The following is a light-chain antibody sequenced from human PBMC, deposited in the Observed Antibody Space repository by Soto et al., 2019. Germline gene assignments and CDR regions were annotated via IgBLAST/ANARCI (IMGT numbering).Light chain of an antibody. J-gene: IGKJ1*01. CDR1: QSVSSSY. CDR2: GAS. Sequence: EIVLTQSPGTLSLSPGERATLSCRASQSVSSSYLAWYQQKPGQAPRLLIYGASSRATGIPDRFSGSGSGTDFTLTIRRLEPEDFEVYYCQQYGSTPRTFGHGTKVEIK. V-gene: IGKV3-20*01. CDR3: QQYGSTPRT.